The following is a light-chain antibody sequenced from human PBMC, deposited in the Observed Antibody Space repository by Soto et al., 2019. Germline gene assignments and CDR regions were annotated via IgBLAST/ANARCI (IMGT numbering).Light chain of an antibody. CDR2: GAS. J-gene: IGKJ1*01. Sequence: EIVMTQSPVTLSVSPGERATLSCRASQSVSSHLAWYQQKPGQAPRLLLSGASTSATGIPVRFSGSGSGTEFTLTISSLQSEDSAVYYCQQYHDWWTFGRGTKVEIK. CDR3: QQYHDWWT. V-gene: IGKV3-15*01. CDR1: QSVSSH.